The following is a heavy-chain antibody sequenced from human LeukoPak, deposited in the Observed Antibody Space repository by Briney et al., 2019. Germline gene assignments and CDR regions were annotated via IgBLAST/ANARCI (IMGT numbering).Heavy chain of an antibody. V-gene: IGHV3-30*02. J-gene: IGHJ4*02. CDR2: IRYGGSNK. CDR1: GFTFSSYG. CDR3: AKDPSFRPGYFDY. Sequence: GGSLRLSCAASGFTFSSYGMHWVRQAPGKGLEWVAFIRYGGSNKYYADSVKGRFTISRDNSKNTLYLQMNSLRAEDTAGYYCAKDPSFRPGYFDYWGQGTLVTVSS.